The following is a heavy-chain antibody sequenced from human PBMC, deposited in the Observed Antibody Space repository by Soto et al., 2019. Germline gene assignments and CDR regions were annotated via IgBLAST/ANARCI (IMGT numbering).Heavy chain of an antibody. J-gene: IGHJ6*02. CDR3: AREKYSSSGYYYYYYGMDV. V-gene: IGHV3-48*02. D-gene: IGHD6-6*01. Sequence: EVQLVESGGGLVQPGGSLRLSCAASGFTFSSYSMNWVRQAPGKGLEWVSYISSSSSTIYYADSVKGRFTISRDNAKNSPYLQMNSLRDEDTAVYYCAREKYSSSGYYYYYYGMDVWGQGTTVTVSS. CDR1: GFTFSSYS. CDR2: ISSSSSTI.